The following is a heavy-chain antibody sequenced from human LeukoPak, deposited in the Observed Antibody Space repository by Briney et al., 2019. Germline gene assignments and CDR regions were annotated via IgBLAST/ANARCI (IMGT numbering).Heavy chain of an antibody. J-gene: IGHJ3*02. CDR1: GYTFTSYA. Sequence: ASVKVSCKASGYTFTSYAMHWVRQAPGQRLEWMGWINAGNGNTKYSQKFQGRVTITRDTSASTAYMELSSLRSEDTAVYYCASSFDYSSGWYYSAFDIWGQGTMVTVSS. D-gene: IGHD6-19*01. V-gene: IGHV1-3*01. CDR3: ASSFDYSSGWYYSAFDI. CDR2: INAGNGNT.